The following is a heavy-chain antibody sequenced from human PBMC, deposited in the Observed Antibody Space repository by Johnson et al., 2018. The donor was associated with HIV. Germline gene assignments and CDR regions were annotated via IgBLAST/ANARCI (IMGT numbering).Heavy chain of an antibody. D-gene: IGHD3-22*01. CDR3: ARGGDYYDSNRYPAAFDI. CDR2: INHDVSAI. J-gene: IGHJ3*02. V-gene: IGHV3-7*01. CDR1: GFTFSHNW. Sequence: VQLVESGGDLVQPGGSLRLSCIGSGFTFSHNWMSWVRQAPGKGPEWVANINHDVSAIHYVDSVKGRFTISRDNSKNTLYLQMNSLRAEDTAVYYCARGGDYYDSNRYPAAFDIWGQGTMVTVSS.